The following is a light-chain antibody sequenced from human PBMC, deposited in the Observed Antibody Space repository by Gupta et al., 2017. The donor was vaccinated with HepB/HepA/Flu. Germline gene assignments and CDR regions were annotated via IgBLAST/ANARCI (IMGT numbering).Light chain of an antibody. CDR1: VLAKKY. CDR3: YSAAQQNLWV. V-gene: IGLV3-27*01. CDR2: KDS. Sequence: SYELTQPSSVSVSPGQTDRITCSGDVLAKKYARWFQQKPGQAPVRVMYKDSERPSGLPERFSGYSSGNKVIFHISGAQVKNESYSDCYSAAQQNLWVFGTGTKLTVL. J-gene: IGLJ3*02.